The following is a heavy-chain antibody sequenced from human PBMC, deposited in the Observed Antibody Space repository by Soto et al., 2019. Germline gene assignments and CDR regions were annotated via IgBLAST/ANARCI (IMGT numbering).Heavy chain of an antibody. CDR3: AKDGFIWDSQKGFDY. Sequence: GGSLRLSCAASGFTFSSYAMSWVRQAPGKGLEWVSAISGSGGSTYYADSVKGRFTISRDNSKNTLYLQMNSLRAEDTAVYYCAKDGFIWDSQKGFDYWGQGTLVTVSS. CDR2: ISGSGGST. V-gene: IGHV3-23*01. J-gene: IGHJ4*02. CDR1: GFTFSSYA. D-gene: IGHD3-16*01.